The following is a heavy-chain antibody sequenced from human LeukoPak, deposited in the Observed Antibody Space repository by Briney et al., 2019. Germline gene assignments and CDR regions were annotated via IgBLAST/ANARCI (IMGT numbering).Heavy chain of an antibody. CDR2: ISYDGCNK. Sequence: GRSLRLSCAASGFTFSSYAMHWVRQAPGKGLEWVAVISYDGCNKYYADSVKGRFTISRDNAKNSLYLQMNSLRAEDTAVYYCATYSTSSQAPVYWGQGTLVTVSS. CDR3: ATYSTSSQAPVY. D-gene: IGHD6-6*01. V-gene: IGHV3-30-3*01. CDR1: GFTFSSYA. J-gene: IGHJ4*02.